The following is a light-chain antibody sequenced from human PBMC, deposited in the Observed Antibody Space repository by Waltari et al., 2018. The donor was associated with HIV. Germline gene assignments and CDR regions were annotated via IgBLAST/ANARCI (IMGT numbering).Light chain of an antibody. CDR2: YDD. J-gene: IGLJ1*01. CDR1: SSNIGHNA. Sequence: QSVLTQPPSVSESPRQRVTIPCSGSSSNIGHNAVSWYQQLPGKAPKLLIFYDDLLPSGVSDRFSGSKSGTSASLAISGLQSEDEADYYCAAWDDSLNGYVFGTGTQVTV. V-gene: IGLV1-36*01. CDR3: AAWDDSLNGYV.